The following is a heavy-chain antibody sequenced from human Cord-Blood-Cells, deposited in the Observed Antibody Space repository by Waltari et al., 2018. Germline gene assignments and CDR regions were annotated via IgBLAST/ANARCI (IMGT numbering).Heavy chain of an antibody. CDR3: ARHDYDWGYFDY. J-gene: IGHJ4*02. D-gene: IGHD3-9*01. CDR2: IYYSGST. CDR1: GGSISSSSYY. Sequence: QLQLQESGPGLVKPSETLSLTCTVSGGSISSSSYYWGWIRQPPGNGLEWIGSIYYSGSTYYNPSLKSRVTISVDTSKNQFSLKLSSVTAADTAVYYCARHDYDWGYFDYWGQGTLVTVSS. V-gene: IGHV4-39*07.